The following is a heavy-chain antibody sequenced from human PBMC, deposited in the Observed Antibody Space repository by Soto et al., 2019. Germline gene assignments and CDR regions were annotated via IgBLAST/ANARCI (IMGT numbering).Heavy chain of an antibody. CDR3: ALGAAASPLFGMDV. D-gene: IGHD6-13*01. Sequence: ASVKVSCKASGYTFTGYYMHWVRQAPGQGLEWMGWINPNSGGTNYAQKFQGWVTMTRDTSISTAYMELSRLRSDDTAVYYCALGAAASPLFGMDVWGQGTTVTVSS. CDR2: INPNSGGT. CDR1: GYTFTGYY. J-gene: IGHJ6*02. V-gene: IGHV1-2*04.